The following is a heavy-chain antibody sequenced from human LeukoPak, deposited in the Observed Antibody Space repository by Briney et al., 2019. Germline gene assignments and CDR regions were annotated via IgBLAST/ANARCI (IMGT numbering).Heavy chain of an antibody. CDR3: ARDRVMDTAMVIHYYGMDV. CDR2: IIPIFGTA. V-gene: IGHV1-69*13. J-gene: IGHJ6*02. CDR1: GGTFSSYA. Sequence: SVKVSCKASGGTFSSYAISWVRQAPGQGLEWMGGIIPIFGTANYAQKFQGRVTITADESTSAAYMELSSLRSEDTAVYYCARDRVMDTAMVIHYYGMDVWGQGTTVTVSS. D-gene: IGHD5-18*01.